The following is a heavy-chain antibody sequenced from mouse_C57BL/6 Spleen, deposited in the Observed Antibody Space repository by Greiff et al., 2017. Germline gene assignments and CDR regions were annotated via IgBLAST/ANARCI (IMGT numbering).Heavy chain of an antibody. V-gene: IGHV5-9*01. D-gene: IGHD2-4*01. Sequence: EVNLVESGGGLVKPGGSLKLSCAASGFTFSSYTMSWVRQTPEKRLEWVATISGGGGNTYYPDSVKGRFTISRDNAKNTLYLQMSSLRSEDTALYYCARRDYDSYYFDYWGQGTTLTVSS. CDR3: ARRDYDSYYFDY. CDR2: ISGGGGNT. J-gene: IGHJ2*01. CDR1: GFTFSSYT.